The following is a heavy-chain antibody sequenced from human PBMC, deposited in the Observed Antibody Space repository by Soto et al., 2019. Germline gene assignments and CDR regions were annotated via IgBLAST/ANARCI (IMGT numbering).Heavy chain of an antibody. D-gene: IGHD3-22*01. V-gene: IGHV3-48*02. CDR2: ISSSSSTI. CDR3: ARDSFSPQGTAYSGYDYAPYYDSSGYYPLDY. J-gene: IGHJ4*02. CDR1: GFTFSSYS. Sequence: GGSLRLSCAASGFTFSSYSMNWVRQAPGKGLEWVSYISSSSSTIYYADSVKGRFTISRDNSKNSLYLQMNSLRDEDTAVYYCARDSFSPQGTAYSGYDYAPYYDSSGYYPLDYWGQGTLVTVSS.